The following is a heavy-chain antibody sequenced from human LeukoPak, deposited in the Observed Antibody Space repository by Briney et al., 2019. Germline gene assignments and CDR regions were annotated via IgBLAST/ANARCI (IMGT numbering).Heavy chain of an antibody. D-gene: IGHD3-16*01. CDR3: ARFMITFGGVILNIDY. J-gene: IGHJ4*02. CDR1: GFTFSSYA. Sequence: GGSLRLSWAASGFTFSSYAMSWVRQAPGKGLEWVSAISGSGGSTYYADSVKGRFTISRDNSKNTLYLQMNSLRAEDTAVYYCARFMITFGGVILNIDYWGQGTLVTVSS. CDR2: ISGSGGST. V-gene: IGHV3-23*01.